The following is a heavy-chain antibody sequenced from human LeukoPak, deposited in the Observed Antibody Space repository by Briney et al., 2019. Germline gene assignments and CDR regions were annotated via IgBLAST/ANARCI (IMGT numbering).Heavy chain of an antibody. V-gene: IGHV1-69*05. CDR1: GGTFSSYA. D-gene: IGHD4-23*01. Sequence: ASVKVSCKASGGTFSSYAISWVRQAPGQGLEWMGRIIPIFGTANYAQKFQGRVTITTDESTSTAYMELSSLRSEDTAVYYCAGDNAMVVTQRGGVLYDYWGQGTLVTVSS. CDR2: IIPIFGTA. CDR3: AGDNAMVVTQRGGVLYDY. J-gene: IGHJ4*02.